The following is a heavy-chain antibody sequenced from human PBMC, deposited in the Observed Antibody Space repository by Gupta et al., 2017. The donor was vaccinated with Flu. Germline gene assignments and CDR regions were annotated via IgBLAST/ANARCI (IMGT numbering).Heavy chain of an antibody. J-gene: IGHJ5*01. V-gene: IGHV3-48*03. Sequence: ELQLVESGGGLVQPGGSLRLSCAGSGFAFSSYEMNWVRLAPGKGLEWVSFISSSGVTYYTDSVKGRFTISRDNAKNSVYLQMNSLRAEDTAYYYCARGHWDSWGQGTLVTVSS. CDR3: ARGHWDS. CDR1: GFAFSSYE. CDR2: ISSSGVT.